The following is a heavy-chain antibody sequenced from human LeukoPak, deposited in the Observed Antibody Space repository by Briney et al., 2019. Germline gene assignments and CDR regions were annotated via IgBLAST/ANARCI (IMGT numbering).Heavy chain of an antibody. CDR2: INPNSGDT. J-gene: IGHJ3*01. CDR3: AREGTKWDAFGL. Sequence: GASVKVSCKASGYTFTSYYMHWVRQAPGQGLEWMGSINPNSGDTNYAQSFQGRVTMTRDTSISTAYMDLSRLKSDDTALYYCAREGTKWDAFGLWGQGTMVTVSS. D-gene: IGHD1-7*01. V-gene: IGHV1-2*02. CDR1: GYTFTSYY.